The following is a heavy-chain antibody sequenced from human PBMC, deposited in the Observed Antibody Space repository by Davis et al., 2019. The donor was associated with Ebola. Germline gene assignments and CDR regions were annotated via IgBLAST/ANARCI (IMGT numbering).Heavy chain of an antibody. J-gene: IGHJ4*02. V-gene: IGHV3-30*18. CDR2: ISYDGSNK. Sequence: GESLKISCAASGFSLSNYGMHWVRQAPGKGLEWVAVISYDGSNKYYADSVKGRFTISRDNSKNTLYLQMNSLRAEDTAVYYCAKGYDLATFDYWGQGTLVTVSS. CDR1: GFSLSNYG. CDR3: AKGYDLATFDY. D-gene: IGHD5-12*01.